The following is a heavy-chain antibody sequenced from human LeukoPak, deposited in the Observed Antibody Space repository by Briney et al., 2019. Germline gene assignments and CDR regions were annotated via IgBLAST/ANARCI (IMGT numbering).Heavy chain of an antibody. CDR3: AKDGWSGYYYFDY. J-gene: IGHJ4*02. CDR2: ISGSGGST. D-gene: IGHD3-3*01. Sequence: GGSLRLSCAASGCTFSSYAMSWVRQAPGKGLEWVSAISGSGGSTYYADSVKGRFTISRDNSKNTLYLQMNSLRAEDTAVYYCAKDGWSGYYYFDYWGQGTPVTVSS. V-gene: IGHV3-23*01. CDR1: GCTFSSYA.